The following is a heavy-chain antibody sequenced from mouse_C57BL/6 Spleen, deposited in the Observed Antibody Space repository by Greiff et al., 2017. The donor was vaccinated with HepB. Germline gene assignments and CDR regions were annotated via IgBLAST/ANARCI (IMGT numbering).Heavy chain of an antibody. Sequence: QVQLQQSGPELVKPGASVKISCKASGYAFSSSWMNWVKQRPGKGLEWIGRIYPGDGDTNYNGKFKGKATLTADKSSSTAYMQLSSLTSEDSAVYFCARFYYGPYFDVWGTGTTVTVSS. J-gene: IGHJ1*03. CDR3: ARFYYGPYFDV. V-gene: IGHV1-82*01. CDR2: IYPGDGDT. D-gene: IGHD1-1*01. CDR1: GYAFSSSW.